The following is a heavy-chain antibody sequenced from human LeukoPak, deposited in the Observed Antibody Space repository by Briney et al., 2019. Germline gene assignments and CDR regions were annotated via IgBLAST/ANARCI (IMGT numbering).Heavy chain of an antibody. J-gene: IGHJ2*01. CDR1: GYTFTSYG. Sequence: ASVKVSCKASGYTFTSYGISWVRQAPGQGLEWMGWISAYNGNTNYAQKLQGRVTMTTDTSTSTAYMELRSLRSDDTAVYYCARVFPPLGNGDYAGGRCGPWYFDLWGRGTLVTVSS. V-gene: IGHV1-18*01. CDR3: ARVFPPLGNGDYAGGRCGPWYFDL. D-gene: IGHD4-17*01. CDR2: ISAYNGNT.